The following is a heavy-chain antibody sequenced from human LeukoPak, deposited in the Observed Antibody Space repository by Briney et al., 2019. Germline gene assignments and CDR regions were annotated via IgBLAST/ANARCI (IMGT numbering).Heavy chain of an antibody. Sequence: GGSLRLSCAASGFTFSSYAMTWVRQAPGKGLEWVSAISDSGGTTYYADSVRGRFTISRDNSKNTLYLQMNSLRAEDTAVYYCAKDVAISGVVITWGQGTLVTVSS. J-gene: IGHJ4*02. V-gene: IGHV3-23*01. D-gene: IGHD3-3*01. CDR1: GFTFSSYA. CDR3: AKDVAISGVVIT. CDR2: ISDSGGTT.